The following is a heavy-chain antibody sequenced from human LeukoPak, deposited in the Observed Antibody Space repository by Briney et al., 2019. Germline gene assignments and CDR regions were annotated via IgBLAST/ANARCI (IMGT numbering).Heavy chain of an antibody. D-gene: IGHD5-18*01. CDR1: GGSISSYY. Sequence: SETLSLTCTVSGGSISSYYWSWIRQPPGKGLEWIERIYTSGSTDYNPSLKSRVTISVDTSKNQFSLKLSSVTAADTAVYYCAREGLGYSYVYGFYMDVWGKGTTVTVSS. V-gene: IGHV4-4*08. CDR2: IYTSGST. J-gene: IGHJ6*03. CDR3: AREGLGYSYVYGFYMDV.